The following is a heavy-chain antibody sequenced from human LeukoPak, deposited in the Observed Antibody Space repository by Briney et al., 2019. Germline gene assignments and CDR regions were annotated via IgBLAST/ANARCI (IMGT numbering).Heavy chain of an antibody. Sequence: GGSLRLSCAASGFTFSSYTMNWVRQAPGKGLEWVSSISSSSSYIYYADSVKGRFTISRDNAKNSLYLQMNSLRAEDTAVYYCARAGGVPITGSGHPNWFDPWGQGTLVTVSS. D-gene: IGHD2-15*01. CDR2: ISSSSSYI. CDR3: ARAGGVPITGSGHPNWFDP. V-gene: IGHV3-21*01. CDR1: GFTFSSYT. J-gene: IGHJ5*02.